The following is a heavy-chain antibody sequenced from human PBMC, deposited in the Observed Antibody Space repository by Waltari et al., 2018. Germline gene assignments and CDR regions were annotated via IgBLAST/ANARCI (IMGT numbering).Heavy chain of an antibody. Sequence: QVQLVESGGGVAQPGRSLRLSCAASGFTFSSYGMHWVRQAPGKGWEWVAVIWYDGSNKSYADSVKGRFTISRDNSKNTLYLQMNSLRAEDTAVYYCMCFGESFDHWGQGILVTVSS. CDR1: GFTFSSYG. CDR2: IWYDGSNK. CDR3: MCFGESFDH. D-gene: IGHD3-10*01. J-gene: IGHJ4*02. V-gene: IGHV3-33*01.